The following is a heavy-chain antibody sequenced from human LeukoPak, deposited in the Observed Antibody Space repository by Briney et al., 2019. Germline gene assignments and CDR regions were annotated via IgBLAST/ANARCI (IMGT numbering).Heavy chain of an antibody. Sequence: GGSLRLSCAASGFTFSSYAMSWVRQAPGKGPMWVSRICPDGTVTNYADSVKARFIISRDNARNTVYLQMNSLRVEDTAVYYCVRDFRSADYWGQGTLVTVSS. CDR3: VRDFRSADY. CDR1: GFTFSSYA. V-gene: IGHV3-74*01. CDR2: ICPDGTVT. J-gene: IGHJ4*02.